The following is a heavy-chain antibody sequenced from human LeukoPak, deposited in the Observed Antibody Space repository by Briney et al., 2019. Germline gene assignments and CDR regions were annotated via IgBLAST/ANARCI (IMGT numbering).Heavy chain of an antibody. CDR3: ARGSRDSVWFDP. J-gene: IGHJ5*02. D-gene: IGHD6-13*01. Sequence: SETLSLTCTVSGGSIRSYYWSWIRQPPGKGLEWIGYIYYSGSTNYNPSLKSRVTISVDTSKNQFSLKLSSVTAADTAVYYCARGSRDSVWFDPWGQGTLVTVSS. CDR1: GGSIRSYY. CDR2: IYYSGST. V-gene: IGHV4-59*01.